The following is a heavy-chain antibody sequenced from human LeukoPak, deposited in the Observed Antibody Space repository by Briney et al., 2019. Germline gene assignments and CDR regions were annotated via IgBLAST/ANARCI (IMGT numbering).Heavy chain of an antibody. CDR3: ARGSTYYDILTGYRSISYCYYMDV. CDR1: GGSISSSGFH. V-gene: IGHV4-39*01. D-gene: IGHD3-9*01. J-gene: IGHJ6*03. Sequence: PSETLSLTCTVSGGSISSSGFHWGWIRQPPGKGLEWIGSIYYSGSTYYNPSLKSRVTISVDTSKNQFSLKLSSVTAADTAVYYCARGSTYYDILTGYRSISYCYYMDVWGKGTTVTISS. CDR2: IYYSGST.